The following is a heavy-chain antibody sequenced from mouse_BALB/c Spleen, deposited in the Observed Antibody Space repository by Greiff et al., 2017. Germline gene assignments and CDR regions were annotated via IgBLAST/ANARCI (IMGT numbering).Heavy chain of an antibody. CDR3: ARVRGGPIAY. CDR2: IWGDGST. Sequence: VQRVESGPGLVAPSQSLSITCTVSGFSFTGYGVNWVRQPPGKGLEWLVMIWGDGSTDYNSALKSRLSISRDNSKSQVFLQMNSLKTEDTARYYCARVRGGPIAYWGQGTLVTVSA. CDR1: GFSFTGYG. V-gene: IGHV2-6-7*01. D-gene: IGHD1-1*02. J-gene: IGHJ3*01.